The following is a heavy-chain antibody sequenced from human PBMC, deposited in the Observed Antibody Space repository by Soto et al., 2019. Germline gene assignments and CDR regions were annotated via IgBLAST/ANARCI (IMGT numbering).Heavy chain of an antibody. D-gene: IGHD6-19*01. CDR1: GDSVSSNSAA. Sequence: PSQTLSLTCAISGDSVSSNSAAWNWIRQSPSRGLEWLGRTYYRSKWYNDYAVSVKSRITINPDTSKNQFSLQLHSVTPEDTAMYYCAREISSGWDLYHHFGMAVSGQGTTVTVSS. CDR2: TYYRSKWYN. CDR3: AREISSGWDLYHHFGMAV. J-gene: IGHJ6*02. V-gene: IGHV6-1*01.